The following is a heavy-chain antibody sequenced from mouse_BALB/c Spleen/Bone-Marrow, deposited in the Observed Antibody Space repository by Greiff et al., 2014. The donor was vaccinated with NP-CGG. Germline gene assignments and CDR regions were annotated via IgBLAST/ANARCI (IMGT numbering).Heavy chain of an antibody. CDR2: IDPRTGYT. D-gene: IGHD3-3*01. CDR3: ARYWDTY. CDR1: DHTFTTYW. V-gene: IGHV1-7*01. Sequence: QVQLQQPGAELAEPGASVKMSCKASDHTFTTYWMHWVKQRPGQGLEWIGYIDPRTGYTEYNQKFKDKATLTADKSSNIAYMQLTSLTSGDSAVYYCARYWDTYWGQGTLVTVSA. J-gene: IGHJ3*01.